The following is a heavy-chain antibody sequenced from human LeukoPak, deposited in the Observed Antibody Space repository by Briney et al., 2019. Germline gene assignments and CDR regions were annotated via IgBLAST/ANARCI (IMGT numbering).Heavy chain of an antibody. CDR3: ATYFYGDYASYYFAQ. CDR2: IYHSGTT. J-gene: IGHJ4*02. D-gene: IGHD4-17*01. Sequence: SGTLSHTCTMTGVSIFSSHWWSWARQPPGKGLAWIGEIYHSGTTNYNPSLRSRVTMSGDESKKRFSLMLSSVTAADTAVYYCATYFYGDYASYYFAQWGQGTLVTVSS. CDR1: GVSIFSSHW. V-gene: IGHV4-4*02.